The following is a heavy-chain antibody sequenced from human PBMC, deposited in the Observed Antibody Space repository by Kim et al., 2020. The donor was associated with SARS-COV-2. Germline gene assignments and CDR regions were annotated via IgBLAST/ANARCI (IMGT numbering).Heavy chain of an antibody. D-gene: IGHD2-2*01. CDR3: ARHSRIVVVPAAILA. CDR2: IYYSGST. V-gene: IGHV4-39*01. J-gene: IGHJ4*02. CDR1: GGSISSSSYY. Sequence: SETLSLTCTVSGGSISSSSYYWGWIRQPPGKGLEWIGSIYYSGSTYYNPSLKSRVTISVDTSKNQFSLKLSSVTAADTAVYYCARHSRIVVVPAAILAWGQGNLDTVSS.